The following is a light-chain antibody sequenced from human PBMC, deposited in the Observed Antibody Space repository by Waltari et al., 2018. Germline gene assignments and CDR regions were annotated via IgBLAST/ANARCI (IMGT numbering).Light chain of an antibody. CDR3: QQSYTTPNT. CDR1: QNIRDY. J-gene: IGKJ2*01. V-gene: IGKV1-39*01. CDR2: RAS. Sequence: DIQMTQSPSPLSASLGDRVIVTCRASQNIRDYVNWFQQSPGKPPKLLIPRASTLHTGVPNRFTGSGSGTEFTLTISSLQPEDFASYICQQSYTTPNTFGQGTKV.